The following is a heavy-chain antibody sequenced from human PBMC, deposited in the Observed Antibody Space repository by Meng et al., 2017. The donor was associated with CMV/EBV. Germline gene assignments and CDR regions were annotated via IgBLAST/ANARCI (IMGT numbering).Heavy chain of an antibody. CDR1: GFTFSSYW. J-gene: IGHJ6*02. CDR2: IKQDGREK. CDR3: ARDSPGGCSSTSCYQRPHKGGYYYGMDV. D-gene: IGHD2-2*01. V-gene: IGHV3-7*01. Sequence: GESLKIPCAASGFTFSSYWMSWVRQAPGKGLEWVANIKQDGREKYYVDSVKGRFTISRDNAKNSLYLQMNSLRAEDTAVYYCARDSPGGCSSTSCYQRPHKGGYYYGMDVWGQGTTVTVSS.